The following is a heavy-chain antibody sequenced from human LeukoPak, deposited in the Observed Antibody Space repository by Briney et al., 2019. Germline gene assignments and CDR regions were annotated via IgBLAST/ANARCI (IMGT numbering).Heavy chain of an antibody. Sequence: KSSETLSLTCTVSGGSISSGSYYWSWIRQPAGKGLEWIGRIYTSGSTNYNPSLKSRVTISVDTSKNQFSLKLSSVTAADTAVYYCARAGYNWNWFDPWGQGTLVTVSS. V-gene: IGHV4-61*02. J-gene: IGHJ5*02. CDR3: ARAGYNWNWFDP. CDR2: IYTSGST. D-gene: IGHD1-20*01. CDR1: GGSISSGSYY.